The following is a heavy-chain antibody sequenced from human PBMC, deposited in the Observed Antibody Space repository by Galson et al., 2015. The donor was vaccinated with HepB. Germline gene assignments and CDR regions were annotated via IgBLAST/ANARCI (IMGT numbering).Heavy chain of an antibody. CDR3: ARGQLPLTNARYYYYGMDV. CDR2: INPSGGST. J-gene: IGHJ6*02. V-gene: IGHV1-46*01. CDR1: GYTLTSYY. Sequence: SVKVSCKASGYTLTSYYMHWVRQAPGQGLEWMGIINPSGGSTSYAQKFQGRVTMTRDTTTSTVYMELSSLRSEDTAVYYCARGQLPLTNARYYYYGMDVWGQGTTVTVPS. D-gene: IGHD2-2*01.